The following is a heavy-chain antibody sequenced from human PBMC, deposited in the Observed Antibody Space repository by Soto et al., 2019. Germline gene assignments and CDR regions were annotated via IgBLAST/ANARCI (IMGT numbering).Heavy chain of an antibody. D-gene: IGHD2-15*01. CDR3: ARGEPYCSGGSCSYPFDY. CDR1: GFTFSSYS. Sequence: LSLTCAASGFTFSSYSMNWVRQAPGKGLEWVSSISSSSSYIYYADSVKGRFTISRDNAKNSLYLQMNSLRAEDTAVYYCARGEPYCSGGSCSYPFDYWGQGTLVTVSS. V-gene: IGHV3-21*01. J-gene: IGHJ4*02. CDR2: ISSSSSYI.